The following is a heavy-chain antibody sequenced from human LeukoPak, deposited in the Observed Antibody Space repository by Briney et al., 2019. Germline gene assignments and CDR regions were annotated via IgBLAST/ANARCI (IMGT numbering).Heavy chain of an antibody. CDR3: AREVAIGRAAMEGLLH. V-gene: IGHV7-4-1*02. D-gene: IGHD5-18*01. J-gene: IGHJ4*02. CDR2: INTNTGNP. Sequence: ASVKVSCKASGYTFTTYSMNWVRQAPGQGLEWMGWINTNTGNPAYAQGFTGRFVFSLDTSVSTAYLQISSLKADDTAVYYCAREVAIGRAAMEGLLHWGQGTLVTVSS. CDR1: GYTFTTYS.